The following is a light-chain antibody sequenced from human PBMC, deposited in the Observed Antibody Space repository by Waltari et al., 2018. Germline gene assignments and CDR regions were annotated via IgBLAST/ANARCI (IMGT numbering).Light chain of an antibody. Sequence: DIVVTQSPLSLPVTPGEPASIPCRSSQSLLLRNGNNYLDWYLQKPGQSPQLLIYLGSNRASGVPDRFSGSGSGTDFTLRISRVEAEDVGVYYCMQSLQALWTFGPGTKLEI. CDR2: LGS. J-gene: IGKJ1*01. V-gene: IGKV2-28*01. CDR1: QSLLLRNGNNY. CDR3: MQSLQALWT.